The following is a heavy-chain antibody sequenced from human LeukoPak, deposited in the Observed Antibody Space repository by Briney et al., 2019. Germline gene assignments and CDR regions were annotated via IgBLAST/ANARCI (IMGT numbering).Heavy chain of an antibody. D-gene: IGHD3-10*01. CDR2: ISYDGSNK. CDR1: GFTFSSYG. V-gene: IGHV3-30*03. J-gene: IGHJ6*02. Sequence: GGSLRLSCAASGFTFSSYGMHWVRQAPGKGLEWVAVISYDGSNKYYADSVKGRFTISRDNSKNTLYLQMNSLRAEDTAVYYCARDQGMVRGVTEYYYYYGMDVWGQGTTVTVSS. CDR3: ARDQGMVRGVTEYYYYYGMDV.